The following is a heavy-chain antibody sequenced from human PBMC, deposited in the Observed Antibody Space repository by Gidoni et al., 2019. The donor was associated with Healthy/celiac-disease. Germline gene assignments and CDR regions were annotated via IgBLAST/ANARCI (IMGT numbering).Heavy chain of an antibody. V-gene: IGHV3-48*01. J-gene: IGHJ3*02. Sequence: EVQLVESGGGLVHPGGSLRLSCAPSGFTFGSYSMNWVRQAPGKGLEGVSYISRSSSTGYYADSVKGRFAISRNNAKNSLYLQMNSLRAEETAVYYCARVGVARREAFDIWGQGTMVTVSS. CDR2: ISRSSSTG. D-gene: IGHD2-21*01. CDR1: GFTFGSYS. CDR3: ARVGVARREAFDI.